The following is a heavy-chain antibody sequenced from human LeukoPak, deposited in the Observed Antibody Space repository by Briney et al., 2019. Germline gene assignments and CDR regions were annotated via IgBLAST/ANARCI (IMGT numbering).Heavy chain of an antibody. Sequence: GGSLRLSCAASGFTFSSYWMHWVRQAPGKELVWVSRINTDGSSTSYADSVKGRFTISRDNAKNTLYLQMNSLRAEDTAVYYCAREMGIAARPRGNWFDPWGQGTLVTVSS. J-gene: IGHJ5*02. CDR2: INTDGSST. D-gene: IGHD6-6*01. CDR1: GFTFSSYW. V-gene: IGHV3-74*01. CDR3: AREMGIAARPRGNWFDP.